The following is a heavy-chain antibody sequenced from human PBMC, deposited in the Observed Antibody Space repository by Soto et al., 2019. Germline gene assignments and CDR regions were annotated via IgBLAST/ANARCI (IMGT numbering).Heavy chain of an antibody. CDR3: ARDRTDSGYYTNWLDP. J-gene: IGHJ5*02. CDR1: GGTFGSDA. CDR2: IIPIFGTT. V-gene: IGHV1-69*06. Sequence: SVKVSCKASGGTFGSDAITWVRQAPGQGLEWVGRIIPIFGTTNYAQSLQGRVTISADKSTLTSYMELHSLTSDDTALYYCARDRTDSGYYTNWLDPWGQGTQVTVSS. D-gene: IGHD3-22*01.